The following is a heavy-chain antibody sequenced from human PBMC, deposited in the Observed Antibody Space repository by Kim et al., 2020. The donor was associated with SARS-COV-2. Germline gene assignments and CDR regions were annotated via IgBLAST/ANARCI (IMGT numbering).Heavy chain of an antibody. CDR2: IKQGGRSK. CDR3: ARVLWYGEDYSFEY. V-gene: IGHV3-7*01. J-gene: IGHJ4*02. CDR1: EITLGSYW. D-gene: IGHD3-10*01. Sequence: GGSLRLSCAVSEITLGSYWMGRVRQAPGMGLECVSNIKQGGRSKDYVDTVKGRVTIPRASAKHSLYIHLPSLSVEDSAVYDWARVLWYGEDYSFEYWGRG.